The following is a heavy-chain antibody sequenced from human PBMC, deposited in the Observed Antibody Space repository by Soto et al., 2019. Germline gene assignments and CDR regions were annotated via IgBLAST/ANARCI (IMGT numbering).Heavy chain of an antibody. CDR3: ARGGGVGVAGSAAFDM. CDR2: IHPATGAA. J-gene: IGHJ3*02. D-gene: IGHD3-3*01. Sequence: QLHLVQSGAVVKKPGASVTVSCSASGYPVTAYYMHWVRQAPGRGLEWMGGIHPATGAAKYTQTFQGRAPMTRDTSTSTVFMELSGLTSEDTAVFYCARGGGVGVAGSAAFDMWGQGTLVTVSS. CDR1: GYPVTAYY. V-gene: IGHV1-2*02.